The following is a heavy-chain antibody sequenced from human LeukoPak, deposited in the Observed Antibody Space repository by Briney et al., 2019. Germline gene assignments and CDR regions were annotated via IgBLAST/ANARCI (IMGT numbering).Heavy chain of an antibody. CDR2: INPNSGGT. V-gene: IGHV1-2*02. D-gene: IGHD6-19*01. CDR1: GYTFTCYY. J-gene: IGHJ4*02. Sequence: ASVKVSCKASGYTFTCYYMHWVRQAPGQGLEWMGWINPNSGGTNYAQKFQGRVTMTRDTSISTAYMELSRLRSDDTAVYYCARVLAVAGRHYFDYWGQGTLVTVSS. CDR3: ARVLAVAGRHYFDY.